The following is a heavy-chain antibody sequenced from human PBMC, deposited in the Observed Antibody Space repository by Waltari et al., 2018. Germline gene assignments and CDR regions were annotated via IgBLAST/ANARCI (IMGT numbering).Heavy chain of an antibody. CDR1: GGSISSGGYY. CDR3: ARVSMVRGVILGPDAFDI. CDR2: IYYSGST. D-gene: IGHD3-10*01. J-gene: IGHJ3*02. V-gene: IGHV4-31*03. Sequence: QVQLQESGPGLVKPSQTLSLTCTVSGGSISSGGYYWSWIRQHPGQGLEWIGYIYYSGSTYYNPSLKSRVTISLDTSKNQFSRKLSSVTAADTAVYYCARVSMVRGVILGPDAFDIWGQGTMVTVSS.